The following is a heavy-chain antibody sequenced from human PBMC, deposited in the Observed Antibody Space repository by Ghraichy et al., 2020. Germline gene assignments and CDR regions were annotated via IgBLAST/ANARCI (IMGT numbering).Heavy chain of an antibody. CDR2: IYYNGGA. V-gene: IGHV4-59*01. Sequence: SETLSLTCTVSGDSISKYYWSWVRQSPAKRLEWSGYIYYNGGAEYNPSLKSRVTIFLDTSKTQFALRMTSVTTAGTAVYYCARTAAGDYGMDVWGQGTAVAVSS. J-gene: IGHJ6*02. D-gene: IGHD6-13*01. CDR1: GDSISKYY. CDR3: ARTAAGDYGMDV.